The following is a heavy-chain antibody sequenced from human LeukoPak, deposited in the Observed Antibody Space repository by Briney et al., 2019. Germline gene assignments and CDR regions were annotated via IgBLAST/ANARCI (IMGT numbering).Heavy chain of an antibody. D-gene: IGHD6-19*01. CDR1: GGSFSGYY. J-gene: IGHJ4*02. V-gene: IGHV4-34*01. CDR2: INHSGST. Sequence: PSETLSLTCAVYGGSFSGYYWSWIRQPPGKGLEWIGEINHSGSTNYNPSLKSRVTISVDTSKNQFSLKLSSVTAADTAVYYCARHAAVAGPDDYWGQGTLVTISS. CDR3: ARHAAVAGPDDY.